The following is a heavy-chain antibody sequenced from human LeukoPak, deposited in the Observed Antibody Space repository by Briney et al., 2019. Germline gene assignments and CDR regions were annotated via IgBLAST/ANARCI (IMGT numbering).Heavy chain of an antibody. CDR1: GFTFSSYA. D-gene: IGHD3-22*01. V-gene: IGHV3-23*01. CDR3: ASDDSSGYYYGTSDY. J-gene: IGHJ4*02. Sequence: GGSLRLSCAASGFTFSSYAMSWVRQAPGKGLEWVSAISGSGGSTYYADSVKGRFTISRDNSKNTLYLQMNSLRAEDTAVYYCASDDSSGYYYGTSDYWGQGTLVTVSS. CDR2: ISGSGGST.